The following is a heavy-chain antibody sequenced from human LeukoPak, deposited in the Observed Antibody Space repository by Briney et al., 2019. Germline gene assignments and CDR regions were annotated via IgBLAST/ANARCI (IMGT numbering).Heavy chain of an antibody. CDR2: ISSTGNT. CDR3: ARDRVHDSDY. CDR1: GGSISPYF. D-gene: IGHD2-21*02. Sequence: SETLSLTCTVSGGSISPYFWSWIRQPAGKGLEYLGRISSTGNTNYNPSLRSRVTMSVDTSKNQFSLNLRSVTAADTAVYYCARDRVHDSDYWGQGTLVTVSS. V-gene: IGHV4-4*07. J-gene: IGHJ4*02.